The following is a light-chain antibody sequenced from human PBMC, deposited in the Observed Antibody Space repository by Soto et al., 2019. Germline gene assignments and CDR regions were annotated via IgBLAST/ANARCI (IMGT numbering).Light chain of an antibody. CDR2: DVS. CDR1: SSDVGGYNY. V-gene: IGLV2-14*01. J-gene: IGLJ2*01. CDR3: SSYTSSNPV. Sequence: QSALTQPASVSGSPGQSITISCTGTSSDVGGYNYVSWYQQHPGKAPKLMIYDVSNRPSGVSNRFSGSKSGNTASLTISGLQAEDEADYYCSSYTSSNPVFGGGTKVTVL.